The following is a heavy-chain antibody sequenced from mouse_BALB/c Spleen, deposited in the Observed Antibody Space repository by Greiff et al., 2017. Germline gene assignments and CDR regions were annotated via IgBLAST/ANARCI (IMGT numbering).Heavy chain of an antibody. J-gene: IGHJ4*01. CDR3: ARPPNWDDYAMDY. V-gene: IGHV1S81*02. Sequence: QVQLQQPGAELVKPGASVKLSCKASGYTFTSYWMHWVKQRPGQGLEWIGEINPSNGRTNYNQKFKDKTTLTADKSSSTAYMQLSSLTSEDSAVYYCARPPNWDDYAMDYWGQGTSVTVSS. D-gene: IGHD4-1*02. CDR2: INPSNGRT. CDR1: GYTFTSYW.